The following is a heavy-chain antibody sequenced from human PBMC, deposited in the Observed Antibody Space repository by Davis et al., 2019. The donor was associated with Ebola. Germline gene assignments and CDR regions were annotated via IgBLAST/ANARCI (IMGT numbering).Heavy chain of an antibody. CDR3: VAGRDYGDWEL. V-gene: IGHV3-48*04. Sequence: PGGSLRLSCAASKFNFNVHGMYWFRQSPGKSLEWLSYIGASNEGINYAGSVKDRFTVSRDNAKNTLYLQMTSLRPEDTAVYYCVAGRDYGDWELWGQGTPVTVSS. CDR2: IGASNEGI. J-gene: IGHJ4*02. D-gene: IGHD4-17*01. CDR1: KFNFNVHG.